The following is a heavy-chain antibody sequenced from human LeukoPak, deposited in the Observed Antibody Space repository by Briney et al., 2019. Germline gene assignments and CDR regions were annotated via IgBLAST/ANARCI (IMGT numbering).Heavy chain of an antibody. V-gene: IGHV1-3*01. J-gene: IGHJ4*02. CDR2: INAGNGNT. D-gene: IGHD6-19*01. CDR1: GYTFTSYA. Sequence: ASVKVSCKASGYTFTSYAMHWVRQAPGQRLEWMGWINAGNGNTKYSQKFQGRVTITRDTSASTAYMELSSLRSEDTAVYYCARGLAVAGIYAYWGQGTLVTVSA. CDR3: ARGLAVAGIYAY.